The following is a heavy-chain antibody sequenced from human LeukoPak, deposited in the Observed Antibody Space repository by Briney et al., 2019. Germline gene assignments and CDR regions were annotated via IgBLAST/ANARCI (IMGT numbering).Heavy chain of an antibody. CDR2: INPNSGGT. V-gene: IGHV1-2*02. D-gene: IGHD2-2*01. CDR1: GYTFTGYY. Sequence: ASVKVSCKASGYTFTGYYMHWVRQAPGQGLEWMGWINPNSGGTNYAQKFQGRVTMTRDTSISTAYMELSRLRSDDTAVYYCAREGIVVVPAVSYYYYYMDVWGKGTTVTVSS. CDR3: AREGIVVVPAVSYYYYYMDV. J-gene: IGHJ6*03.